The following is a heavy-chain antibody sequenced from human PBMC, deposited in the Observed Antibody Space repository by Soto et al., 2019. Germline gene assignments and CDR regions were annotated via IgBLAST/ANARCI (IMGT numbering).Heavy chain of an antibody. D-gene: IGHD3-22*01. CDR3: ARDGRYYYDSSGLDDAFDI. V-gene: IGHV1-69*13. J-gene: IGHJ3*02. CDR2: IIPIFGTA. Sequence: ASVKVSCKAAGGTFSSYAISWGRQAPGQGLEWMGGIIPIFGTANYAQKFQGRVTITADESTSTAYMELSSLRSEDTAVYYCARDGRYYYDSSGLDDAFDIWGQGTMVTVSS. CDR1: GGTFSSYA.